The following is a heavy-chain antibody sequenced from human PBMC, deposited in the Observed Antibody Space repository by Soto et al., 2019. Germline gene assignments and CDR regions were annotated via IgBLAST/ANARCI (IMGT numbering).Heavy chain of an antibody. CDR2: FDPEDGET. CDR3: ATDVRGGRDFDY. V-gene: IGHV1-24*01. J-gene: IGHJ4*02. CDR1: GYTLTELS. D-gene: IGHD3-10*02. Sequence: ASVKVSCKVSGYTLTELSMHWVRQAPGKGLEWMGGFDPEDGETIYAQKFQGRVTMTEDTSTDTAYMELSSLRSEDTAVYYCATDVRGGRDFDYWGQGTLVTVSS.